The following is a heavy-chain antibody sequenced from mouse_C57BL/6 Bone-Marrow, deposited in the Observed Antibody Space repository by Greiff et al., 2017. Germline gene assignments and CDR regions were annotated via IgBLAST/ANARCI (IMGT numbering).Heavy chain of an antibody. J-gene: IGHJ3*01. CDR1: GYTFTSYW. Sequence: QVQLQQPGAELVKPGASVKMSCKASGYTFTSYWITWVKQRPGQGLEWIGDIYPGSGSTNYNEKFKSKATLTVDTSSSTAYMQLSSLTSEDSAVXYCAKDDYDLAWFAYWGQGTLVTVSA. CDR2: IYPGSGST. V-gene: IGHV1-55*01. D-gene: IGHD2-4*01. CDR3: AKDDYDLAWFAY.